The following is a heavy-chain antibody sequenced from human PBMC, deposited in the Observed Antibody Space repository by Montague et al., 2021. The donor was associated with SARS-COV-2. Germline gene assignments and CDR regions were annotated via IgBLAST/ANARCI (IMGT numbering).Heavy chain of an antibody. Sequence: SETLSLTCAVYGGSFSGYYWSWIRQPPGKGMEWIGEINNSGSTNYNPSLKSRVTISVDTSKNKFSLKLSAVTAADTAVYYCARGSGCSGGSCYSEWDHHYCGGMDVWGQGTTVTVSS. CDR1: GGSFSGYY. V-gene: IGHV4-34*01. CDR2: INNSGST. J-gene: IGHJ6*02. CDR3: ARGSGCSGGSCYSEWDHHYCGGMDV. D-gene: IGHD2-15*01.